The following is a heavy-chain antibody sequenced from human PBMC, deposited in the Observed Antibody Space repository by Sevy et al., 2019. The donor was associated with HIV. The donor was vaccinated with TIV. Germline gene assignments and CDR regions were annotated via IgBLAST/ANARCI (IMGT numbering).Heavy chain of an antibody. CDR1: RYTLSEVS. CDR3: VIGDTPRLTGSGTRLKDQSHNYFEF. V-gene: IGHV1-24*01. J-gene: IGHJ4*02. Sequence: ASVKVSCKVLRYTLSEVSMHWVRQAPGKGLEWMGGFVPEDGEIVYAQKFQGRVTVAEDTLTDTAYLEVTNLRSEDTATYFCVIGDTPRLTGSGTRLKDQSHNYFEFWGLGTLVTVSS. D-gene: IGHD3-16*02. CDR2: FVPEDGEI.